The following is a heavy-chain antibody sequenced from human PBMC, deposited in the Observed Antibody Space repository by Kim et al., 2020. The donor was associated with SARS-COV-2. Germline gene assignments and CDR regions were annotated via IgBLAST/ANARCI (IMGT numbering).Heavy chain of an antibody. Sequence: GGSLRLSCAASGFTFSSYEMNWVRQAPGKGLEWVSYISSSGSTIYYADSVKGRFTISRDNAKNSLYLQMNSLRAEDTAVYYCARGSPYYYDSSGYFQHWGQGTLVTVSS. V-gene: IGHV3-48*03. J-gene: IGHJ1*01. CDR3: ARGSPYYYDSSGYFQH. D-gene: IGHD3-22*01. CDR2: ISSSGSTI. CDR1: GFTFSSYE.